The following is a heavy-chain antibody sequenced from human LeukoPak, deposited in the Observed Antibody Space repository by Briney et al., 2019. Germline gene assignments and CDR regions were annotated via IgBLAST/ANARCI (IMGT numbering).Heavy chain of an antibody. J-gene: IGHJ4*02. D-gene: IGHD6-13*01. CDR2: ISDDGSNK. CDR3: AKGFSSWYPYYFDY. CDR1: GITFSSYV. Sequence: PGRSLRLSCVASGITFSSYVMHWVRQAPGKGLEWVAVISDDGSNKYNADSVKGRFTISRDNSKNTLYLQMNSLRAEDTAVYYCAKGFSSWYPYYFDYWGQGTLVTVSS. V-gene: IGHV3-30*18.